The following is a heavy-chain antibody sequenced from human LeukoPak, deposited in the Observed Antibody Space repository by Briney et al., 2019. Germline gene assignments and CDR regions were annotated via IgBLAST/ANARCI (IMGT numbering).Heavy chain of an antibody. CDR1: GGSLTDYY. J-gene: IGHJ3*02. Sequence: PSETLSLTCAVSGGSLTDYYWTWIRQPPGKGLEWIGKINHIGSVNYNPSLMSRVTISVDTSKNQFSLKLSSVTAADTAVYYCARDLGVAVAIWGQGTMVTVSS. CDR2: INHIGSV. CDR3: ARDLGVAVAI. V-gene: IGHV4-34*01. D-gene: IGHD6-19*01.